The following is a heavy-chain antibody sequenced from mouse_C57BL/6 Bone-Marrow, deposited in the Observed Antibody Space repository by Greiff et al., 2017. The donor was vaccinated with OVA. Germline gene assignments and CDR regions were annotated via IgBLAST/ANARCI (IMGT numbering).Heavy chain of an antibody. CDR1: GYSFTGYY. CDR3: ARALNWDHFAY. Sequence: EVQLQQSGPELVRPGASVKISCKASGYSFTGYYMNWVKQSPEKSLEWIGEINPSTGGTTYNQKFKAKATLTADKSSSTAYMELRSLTSEDSAVYFCARALNWDHFAYWGQGTLVTVSA. V-gene: IGHV1-42*01. CDR2: INPSTGGT. J-gene: IGHJ3*01. D-gene: IGHD4-1*02.